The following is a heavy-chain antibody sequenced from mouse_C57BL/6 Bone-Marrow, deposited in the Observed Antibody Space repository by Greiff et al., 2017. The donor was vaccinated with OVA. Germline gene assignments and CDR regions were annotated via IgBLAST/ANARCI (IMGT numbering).Heavy chain of an antibody. CDR2: IYPGSGST. J-gene: IGHJ2*01. CDR1: GYTFTSYW. CDR3: ARRGYGSSHDY. D-gene: IGHD1-1*01. V-gene: IGHV1-55*01. Sequence: QVQLQQPGAELVKPGALVKMSCKASGYTFTSYWITWVKQRPGQGLEWIGDIYPGSGSTNYNEKFKSKATLTVDTSSSTAYMQLSSLTSEDSAVYYCARRGYGSSHDYWGQGTTLTVSS.